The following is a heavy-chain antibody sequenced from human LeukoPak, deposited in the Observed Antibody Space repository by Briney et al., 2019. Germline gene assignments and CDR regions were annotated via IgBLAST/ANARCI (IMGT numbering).Heavy chain of an antibody. V-gene: IGHV3-23*01. J-gene: IGHJ4*02. CDR3: AKTYRDYFDS. D-gene: IGHD5-18*01. CDR2: ISASGAST. Sequence: GGSLRLSCAGSGFTFNSYAVNWVRQAPGKGLEWVSTISASGASTFYADSVKGRFTISRDNSKNTVSLQVNSLRVEDTAIYYCAKTYRDYFDSWGLGTLVTVSS. CDR1: GFTFNSYA.